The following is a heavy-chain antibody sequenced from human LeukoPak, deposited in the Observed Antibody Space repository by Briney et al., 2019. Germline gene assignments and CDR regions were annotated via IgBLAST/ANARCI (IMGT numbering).Heavy chain of an antibody. V-gene: IGHV4-39*02. D-gene: IGHD2-21*02. Sequence: PSETLSLTCTVSGGSISSTTYYWGWIRQPPGKGLEGTGSIYNSGSTYYNPSLKTRVTISTDTSKNHFSLNLNSVTAADTGVYYCVRGSRVYCGGDCYYYWGQGTLVTVSS. J-gene: IGHJ4*02. CDR1: GGSISSTTYY. CDR2: IYNSGST. CDR3: VRGSRVYCGGDCYYY.